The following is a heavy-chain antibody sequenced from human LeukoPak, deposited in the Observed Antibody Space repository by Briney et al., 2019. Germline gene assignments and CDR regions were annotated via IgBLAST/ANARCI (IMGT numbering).Heavy chain of an antibody. CDR2: ISYDGNKK. J-gene: IGHJ4*02. CDR1: GFTFSSYG. D-gene: IGHD3-3*01. V-gene: IGHV3-30*03. Sequence: GGSLRLSCAASGFTFSSYGMHWVRQAPGKGLEWVAVISYDGNKKYYVDSVKGRFTISRDNSKNTLYLQMNSLRAEDTAVYYCASPGYDFWSGYYGLDYWGQGTLVTVSS. CDR3: ASPGYDFWSGYYGLDY.